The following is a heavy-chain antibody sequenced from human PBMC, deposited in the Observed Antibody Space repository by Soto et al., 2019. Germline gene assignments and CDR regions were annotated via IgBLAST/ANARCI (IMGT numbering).Heavy chain of an antibody. J-gene: IGHJ6*02. V-gene: IGHV3-15*07. CDR1: GFTFSNAW. Sequence: GGSLRLSCVASGFTFSNAWMNWVLQAPGKGLEWVGRIKSKTDGGTTDYAAPVKGRFTISRDDSKNTLYLQMNSLKTEDTAVYYCTTDGDIVLVPAANYYYYGMDVWGQGTTVTVSS. CDR2: IKSKTDGGTT. D-gene: IGHD2-2*01. CDR3: TTDGDIVLVPAANYYYYGMDV.